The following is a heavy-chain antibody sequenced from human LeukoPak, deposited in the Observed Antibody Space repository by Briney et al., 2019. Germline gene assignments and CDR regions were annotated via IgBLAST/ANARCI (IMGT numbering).Heavy chain of an antibody. CDR3: ARQRVAVAGLYLFDY. V-gene: IGHV5-51*01. CDR2: IYPGDSDT. Sequence: GESLKISCKGSGYSFTSYWIGWVRQMPGKGLEWMGIIYPGDSDTRYSPSFQGQVTISADKSISTAYLQWSSLKASDTAMYYCARQRVAVAGLYLFDYWGQGTLVTVCS. J-gene: IGHJ4*02. CDR1: GYSFTSYW. D-gene: IGHD6-19*01.